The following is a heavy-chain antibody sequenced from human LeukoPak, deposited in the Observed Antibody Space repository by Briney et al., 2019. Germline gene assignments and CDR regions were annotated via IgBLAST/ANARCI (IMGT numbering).Heavy chain of an antibody. J-gene: IGHJ6*02. CDR2: ISAYNGNT. CDR1: GYTFTSYG. V-gene: IGHV1-18*01. D-gene: IGHD3-22*01. Sequence: ASVKVSCKASGYTFTSYGISWVRQAPGQGLEWMGWISAYNGNTNYAQKLQGRVTMTTDTSTSTAYMELRSLRSDDTAVYYCARVSYDSSGYYYPTAYYYGMDVWGQGTTVTVSS. CDR3: ARVSYDSSGYYYPTAYYYGMDV.